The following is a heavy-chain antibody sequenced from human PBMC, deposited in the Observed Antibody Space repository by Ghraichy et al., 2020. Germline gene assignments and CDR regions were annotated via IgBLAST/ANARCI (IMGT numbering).Heavy chain of an antibody. J-gene: IGHJ6*02. CDR2: IYYSGST. CDR3: ARAYGSGSYYTGWDSLGYYYYYGMDV. Sequence: SETLSLTCTVSGGSISSYYWSWIRQPPGKGLEWIGYIYYSGSTNYNPSLKSRVTISVDTSKNQFSLKLSSVTAADTAVYYCARAYGSGSYYTGWDSLGYYYYYGMDVWGQGTTVTVSS. CDR1: GGSISSYY. D-gene: IGHD3-10*01. V-gene: IGHV4-59*01.